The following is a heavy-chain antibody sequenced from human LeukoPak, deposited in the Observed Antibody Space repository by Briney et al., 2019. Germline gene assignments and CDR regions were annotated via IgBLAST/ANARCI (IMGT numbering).Heavy chain of an antibody. V-gene: IGHV1-69*05. CDR2: IIPIFGTA. J-gene: IGHJ4*02. D-gene: IGHD3-22*01. CDR1: GGTFSSYA. Sequence: SVKVSCKASGGTFSSYAISWVRQAPGQGLEWMGGIIPIFGTANYAQKFQGRVTMTRDTSTSTVYMELSSLRSEDTAVYYCARDQGYYDSSGYYLGGDHDYWGQGTLVTVSS. CDR3: ARDQGYYDSSGYYLGGDHDY.